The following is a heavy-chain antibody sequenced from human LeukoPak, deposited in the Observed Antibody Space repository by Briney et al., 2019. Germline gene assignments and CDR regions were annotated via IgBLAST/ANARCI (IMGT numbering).Heavy chain of an antibody. Sequence: GGSLRLSCAASGFTFSSYWMSWVRQAPGKGLEWVANIKQDGSEKYYVDSVKGRFTISRDNAKNSLYLQMNSLRAEDTAVYYCARDGDSSGYVAFDIWGQGTMVTVSS. D-gene: IGHD3-22*01. J-gene: IGHJ3*02. CDR3: ARDGDSSGYVAFDI. CDR1: GFTFSSYW. CDR2: IKQDGSEK. V-gene: IGHV3-7*01.